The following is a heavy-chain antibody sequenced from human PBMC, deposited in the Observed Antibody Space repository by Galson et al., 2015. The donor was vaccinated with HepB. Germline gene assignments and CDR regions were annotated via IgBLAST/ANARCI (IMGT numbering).Heavy chain of an antibody. Sequence: PALVKPTQTLTLTCTFSGFSLSTSGMCVSWIRQPPGKALEWLALIDWDDDKYYSTSLKTRLTISKDTSKNQVVLTMTNMDPVDTATYYCARIKDCSSTSCPPFFDYWGQGTLVTVSS. CDR2: IDWDDDK. D-gene: IGHD2-2*01. CDR3: ARIKDCSSTSCPPFFDY. J-gene: IGHJ4*02. CDR1: GFSLSTSGMC. V-gene: IGHV2-70*01.